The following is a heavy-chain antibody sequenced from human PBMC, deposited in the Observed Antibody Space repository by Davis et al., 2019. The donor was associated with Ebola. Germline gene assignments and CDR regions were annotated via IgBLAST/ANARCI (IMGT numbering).Heavy chain of an antibody. CDR1: AITFSSYA. CDR2: ISGSGGST. D-gene: IGHD3-10*01. Sequence: GESLKISCADSAITFSSYAMTWVRQAPGKGLEWVSAISGSGGSTYYADSVKGRFTISRDNSKNTLYLQMNSLRAEDTAVYYCAKAAYGSGTLFDYWGQGTLVTVSS. V-gene: IGHV3-23*01. CDR3: AKAAYGSGTLFDY. J-gene: IGHJ4*02.